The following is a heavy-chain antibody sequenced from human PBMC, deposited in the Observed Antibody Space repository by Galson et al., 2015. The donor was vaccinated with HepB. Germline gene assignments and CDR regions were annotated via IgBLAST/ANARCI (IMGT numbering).Heavy chain of an antibody. CDR1: GFTFSNYN. V-gene: IGHV3-21*01. CDR2: ISSRSTYI. Sequence: SLRLSCAASGFTFSNYNFNWVRQTPGKGPEWVASISSRSTYIYYADSIKGRFTISRGNSKNSLFLQMDSLTAEDTAFYYCARDFGGNSGYFDDWGQGTQVTVSS. D-gene: IGHD4-23*01. CDR3: ARDFGGNSGYFDD. J-gene: IGHJ4*02.